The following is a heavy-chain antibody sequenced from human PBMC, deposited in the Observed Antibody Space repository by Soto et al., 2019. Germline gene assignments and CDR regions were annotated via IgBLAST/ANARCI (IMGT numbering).Heavy chain of an antibody. V-gene: IGHV3-48*03. D-gene: IGHD3-10*01. CDR1: GFTFSSYE. CDR3: ARAPSVRGVTTPWFDP. Sequence: PGGSLRLSCAASGFTFSSYEMNWVRQAPGKGLEWVSYISSSGSTIYYADSVKGRFTISRDNAKNSLYLQMNSLRAEDTAVYYCARAPSVRGVTTPWFDPWGQGTLVTVSS. J-gene: IGHJ5*02. CDR2: ISSSGSTI.